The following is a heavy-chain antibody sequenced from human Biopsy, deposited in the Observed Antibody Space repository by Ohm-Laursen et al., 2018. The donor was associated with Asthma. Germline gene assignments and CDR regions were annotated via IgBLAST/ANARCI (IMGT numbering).Heavy chain of an antibody. CDR3: AKVRSDWVITESFDY. V-gene: IGHV3-9*01. D-gene: IGHD3-22*01. J-gene: IGHJ4*02. CDR1: GFKFDEYT. Sequence: SLRLSCAATGFKFDEYTMHWVRQAPGKGLEWVSGISWNSATIGYADSVEGRFTISRDNAKNSAFLHMDSLRPEDTAFYYCAKVRSDWVITESFDYWGQGVLVTVSS. CDR2: ISWNSATI.